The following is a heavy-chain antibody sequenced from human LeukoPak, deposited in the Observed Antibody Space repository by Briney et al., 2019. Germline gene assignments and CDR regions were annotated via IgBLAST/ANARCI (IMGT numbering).Heavy chain of an antibody. CDR3: GRVVEAYYDSSGYSDY. CDR1: GFTFSSYA. D-gene: IGHD3-22*01. V-gene: IGHV3-30-3*01. CDR2: ISYDGSNK. Sequence: GGSLRLSCAASGFTFSSYAMHWVRQAPGKGLEWVAVISYDGSNKYYADSVKGRFTISRDNSKNTLYLQMNSLRAEDTAVYYCGRVVEAYYDSSGYSDYWGQGTLVTVSS. J-gene: IGHJ4*02.